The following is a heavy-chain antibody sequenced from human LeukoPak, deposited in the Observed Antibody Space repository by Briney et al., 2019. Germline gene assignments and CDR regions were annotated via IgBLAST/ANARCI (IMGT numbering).Heavy chain of an antibody. Sequence: GGSLRLSFVVSGFTFNRCWMNWVRQAPGKGLEWVAHINPDGRDTYYGDSVKGRFTISRDKVQNSMYLQMNSLRVEDTAVYYCTSWGDTTAEYFQRWGKGTLVTVSS. CDR2: INPDGRDT. J-gene: IGHJ1*01. D-gene: IGHD2-21*02. V-gene: IGHV3-7*01. CDR3: TSWGDTTAEYFQR. CDR1: GFTFNRCW.